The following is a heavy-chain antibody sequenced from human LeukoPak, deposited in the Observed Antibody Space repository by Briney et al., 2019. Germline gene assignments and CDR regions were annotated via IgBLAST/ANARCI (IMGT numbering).Heavy chain of an antibody. CDR1: GLIFSDTN. CDR3: ARRARDFGDSHAFDV. D-gene: IGHD4-17*01. CDR2: IRGVPTDL. V-gene: IGHV3-11*01. Sequence: GESLRLSCVASGLIFSDTNLAWIRQAPGKGLEWISYIRGVPTDLYYADSVKGRFTISRDNAKNSLYLQMNSLRAEDTAIYYCARRARDFGDSHAFDVWGQGTMVTVSS. J-gene: IGHJ3*01.